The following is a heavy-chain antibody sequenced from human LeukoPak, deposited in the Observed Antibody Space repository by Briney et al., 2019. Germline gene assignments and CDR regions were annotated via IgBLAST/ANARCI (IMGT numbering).Heavy chain of an antibody. CDR2: ISWNSGSI. CDR3: ARWGKRGWFDY. CDR1: GFTFDDYA. Sequence: PGGSLRLSCAASGFTFDDYAMHWVRQAPGKGLEWVSGISWNSGSIGYADSVKGRFTISRDNAKNSLYLQMNSLRAEDTAVYYCARWGKRGWFDYWGQGTLVTVSS. D-gene: IGHD5-24*01. V-gene: IGHV3-9*01. J-gene: IGHJ4*02.